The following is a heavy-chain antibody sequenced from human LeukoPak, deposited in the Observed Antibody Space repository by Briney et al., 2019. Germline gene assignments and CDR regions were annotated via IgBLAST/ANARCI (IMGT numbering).Heavy chain of an antibody. J-gene: IGHJ6*02. D-gene: IGHD5-12*01. V-gene: IGHV3-7*03. CDR3: ARGWLSDGMDV. CDR1: GFTFSNYW. Sequence: GALRLSCAASGFTFSNYWMTWVRQAPGKGLEWVANINRDGSERYYVDSVKGRFTISRDDAKSSLYLQMNSLRAEDTAVYYCARGWLSDGMDVWGQGTTVTVSS. CDR2: INRDGSER.